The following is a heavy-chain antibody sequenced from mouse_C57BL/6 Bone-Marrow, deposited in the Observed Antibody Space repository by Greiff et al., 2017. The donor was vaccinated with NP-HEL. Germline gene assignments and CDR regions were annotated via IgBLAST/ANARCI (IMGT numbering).Heavy chain of an antibody. J-gene: IGHJ2*01. V-gene: IGHV1-64*01. CDR3: ARSTGTSFDY. CDR2: IHPNSGST. CDR1: GYTFTSYW. Sequence: VQLQQSGAELVKPGASVKLSCKASGYTFTSYWMHWVKQRPGQGLEWIGMIHPNSGSTNYNEKFKSKATLTVDKSSSTAYMQLSSLTSEDSAVYYCARSTGTSFDYWGQGTTLTVSS. D-gene: IGHD4-1*01.